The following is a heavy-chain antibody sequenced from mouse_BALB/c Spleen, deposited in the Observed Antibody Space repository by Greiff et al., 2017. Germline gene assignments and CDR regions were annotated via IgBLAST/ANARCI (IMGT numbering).Heavy chain of an antibody. CDR2: IWAGGST. CDR1: GFSLTSYG. J-gene: IGHJ3*01. Sequence: VQRVESGPGLVAPSQSLSITCTVSGFSLTSYGVHWVRQPPGKGLEWLGVIWAGGSTNYNSDLMSRLSISKDNSKSQVFLKMNSLQTDDTAMYYCARALYDGYYEYWGQGTLVTVSA. CDR3: ARALYDGYYEY. D-gene: IGHD2-3*01. V-gene: IGHV2-9*02.